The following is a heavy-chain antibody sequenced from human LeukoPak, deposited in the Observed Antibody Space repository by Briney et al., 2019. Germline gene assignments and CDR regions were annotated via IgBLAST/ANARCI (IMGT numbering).Heavy chain of an antibody. V-gene: IGHV4-59*01. CDR2: IYYSGST. Sequence: PSETLSLTCTVSGGSISSYYWSWIRQPPGKGLEWIGYIYYSGSTNYNPSLKSRVTISVDTSKNQFSLKLSSVTAADTAVYYCAKDRVRYCSSTSCLYFDYWGQGTLVTVSS. CDR1: GGSISSYY. D-gene: IGHD2-2*01. CDR3: AKDRVRYCSSTSCLYFDY. J-gene: IGHJ4*02.